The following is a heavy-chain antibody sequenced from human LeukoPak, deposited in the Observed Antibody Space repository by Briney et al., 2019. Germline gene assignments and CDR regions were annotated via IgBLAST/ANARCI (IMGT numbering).Heavy chain of an antibody. J-gene: IGHJ4*02. CDR2: ISSSGSTI. D-gene: IGHD4-17*01. CDR1: GFTFSGYY. Sequence: GGSLRLSCAASGFTFSGYYMSWIRQAPGKGLEWVSYISSSGSTIYYADSVKGRFTISRDNAKNSLYLQMNSLRAEDTAVYYCARAVRVYGDYVGYFDYWGQGTLVTVSS. CDR3: ARAVRVYGDYVGYFDY. V-gene: IGHV3-11*01.